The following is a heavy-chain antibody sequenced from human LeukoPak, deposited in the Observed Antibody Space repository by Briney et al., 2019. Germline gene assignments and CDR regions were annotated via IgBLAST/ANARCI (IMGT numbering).Heavy chain of an antibody. CDR3: ARDLVRGVIIPYYFDY. J-gene: IGHJ4*02. CDR1: GFTFSSYG. CDR2: ISYDGSNK. Sequence: GGSLRLSCAASGFTFSSYGMHWVRQAPGKGLEWLAVISYDGSNKYYADSVKGRFTISRDNSKNTLYLQMNSLRAEDTAVYSCARDLVRGVIIPYYFDYWGQGTLVTVSS. V-gene: IGHV3-30*03. D-gene: IGHD3-10*01.